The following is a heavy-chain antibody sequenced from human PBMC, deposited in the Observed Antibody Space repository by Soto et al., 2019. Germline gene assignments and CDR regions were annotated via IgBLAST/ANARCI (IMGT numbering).Heavy chain of an antibody. CDR2: IWNDGIRK. J-gene: IGHJ4*02. CDR3: ARDDDNGANALDY. D-gene: IGHD2-8*01. V-gene: IGHV3-33*01. CDR1: GFTFSKYG. Sequence: GGSLRLSCAASGFTFSKYGMHWVRQAPGKGLEWVALIWNDGIRKVYVDSVKGRFTISRDNSKNTLDPQMNNLRDEDTAVYYCARDDDNGANALDYWGPGTLVTVSS.